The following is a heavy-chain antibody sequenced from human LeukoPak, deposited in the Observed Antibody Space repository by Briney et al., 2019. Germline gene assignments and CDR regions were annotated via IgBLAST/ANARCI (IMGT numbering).Heavy chain of an antibody. V-gene: IGHV1-24*01. Sequence: GASVKVSCKVSGYTLTELSMHWVRQAPGKELEWKGGFDPEDGETIYAQKFQGRVTMTEDTSTDTAYMELSSLRSEDTAVYYCATRSMSSGYLFDYWGQGTLVTVSS. CDR2: FDPEDGET. D-gene: IGHD3-22*01. J-gene: IGHJ4*02. CDR1: GYTLTELS. CDR3: ATRSMSSGYLFDY.